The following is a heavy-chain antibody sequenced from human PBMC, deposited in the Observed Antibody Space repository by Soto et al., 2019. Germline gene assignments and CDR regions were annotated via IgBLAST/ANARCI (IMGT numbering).Heavy chain of an antibody. CDR1: GGSISSGGYY. Sequence: QVQLPESGPGLVKPSQTLSLTCTVSGGSISSGGYYWSWIRQHPGKGVEWIGYSYYSGSTQYNPSRKSPVTISIDTTKDQFSLKLSAVSAADRARYYDARDHGDNWCGPWGQGTLVTVSS. CDR2: SYYSGST. D-gene: IGHD4-17*01. CDR3: ARDHGDNWCGP. V-gene: IGHV4-31*01. J-gene: IGHJ5*02.